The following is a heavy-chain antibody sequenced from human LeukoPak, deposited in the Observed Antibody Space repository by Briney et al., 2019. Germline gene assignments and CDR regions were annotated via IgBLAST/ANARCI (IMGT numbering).Heavy chain of an antibody. CDR2: ISAYNGNT. J-gene: IGHJ4*02. CDR1: GYTFTSYG. D-gene: IGHD3-10*01. CDR3: ARDLWEITRPAFGELPRFDY. Sequence: GASVKVSCKASGYTFTSYGISWVRQAPGQGLEWMGWISAYNGNTNYAQKLQGRVTMTTDTSTSTAYMELRSLRSDDTAVYYCARDLWEITRPAFGELPRFDYWGQGTLVTVSS. V-gene: IGHV1-18*01.